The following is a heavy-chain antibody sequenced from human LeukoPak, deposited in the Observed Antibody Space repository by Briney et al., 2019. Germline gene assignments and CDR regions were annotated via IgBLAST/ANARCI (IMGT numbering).Heavy chain of an antibody. J-gene: IGHJ5*02. CDR1: GFTFSSYS. CDR3: ARGVMPQLPDWFDP. V-gene: IGHV3-21*01. CDR2: ISSGSSYI. Sequence: GGSLRLSCAASGFTFSSYSMNWVRQAPGKGLEWVSSISSGSSYIYYADSVKGRFTISRDNAKNSLYLQMNSLRAEDTAVYYRARGVMPQLPDWFDPWGQGTLVTVSS. D-gene: IGHD2-2*01.